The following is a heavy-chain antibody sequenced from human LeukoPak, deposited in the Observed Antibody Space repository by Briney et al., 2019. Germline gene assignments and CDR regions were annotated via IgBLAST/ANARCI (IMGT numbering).Heavy chain of an antibody. Sequence: ASVKVSCKASGYTFTSYYMHWVRQAPGQGLEWMGIINPSGGSTSYAQKFQGRVTMTRDTSTSTVYMELSSLRSEDTALYYCARDSNRTTMIVVVTGEGKPSYYFDYWGHGTLVTVSS. J-gene: IGHJ4*01. CDR2: INPSGGST. V-gene: IGHV1-46*01. D-gene: IGHD3-22*01. CDR1: GYTFTSYY. CDR3: ARDSNRTTMIVVVTGEGKPSYYFDY.